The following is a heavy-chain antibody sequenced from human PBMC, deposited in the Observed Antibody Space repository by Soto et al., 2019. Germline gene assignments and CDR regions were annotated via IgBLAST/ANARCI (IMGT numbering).Heavy chain of an antibody. D-gene: IGHD6-19*01. CDR2: VSHDGRNT. V-gene: IGHV3-30*18. J-gene: IGHJ4*02. CDR3: AKGGRQWLVTSDFNY. Sequence: ESGGGVVQPGRSLRLSCAASGFTFSAYAMHLVRQAPGKGLEWVAVVSHDGRNTHYADSVKGRFTISRDSSKNTVSLEMTSLRAEDTAVYYCAKGGRQWLVTSDFNYCCQGALVTVSS. CDR1: GFTFSAYA.